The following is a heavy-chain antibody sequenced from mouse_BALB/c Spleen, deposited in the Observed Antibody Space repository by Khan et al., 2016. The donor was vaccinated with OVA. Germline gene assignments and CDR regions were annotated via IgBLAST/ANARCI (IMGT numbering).Heavy chain of an antibody. CDR1: GFSLTGFG. CDR3: ARELRIGGFAY. Sequence: VKLLESGPGLVAPSQSLSITCTVSGFSLTGFGINWIRQPPGKGLEWLGMIWGDGSTDYNSALKSRLSISKDNSKSQVFLKMNSLQTDDTARYYCARELRIGGFAYWGQGTLVNVSA. J-gene: IGHJ3*01. D-gene: IGHD1-1*01. CDR2: IWGDGST. V-gene: IGHV2-6-7*01.